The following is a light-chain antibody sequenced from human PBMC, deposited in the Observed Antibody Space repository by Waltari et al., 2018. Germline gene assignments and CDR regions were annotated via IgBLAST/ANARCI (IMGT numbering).Light chain of an antibody. Sequence: DIVLTQYPGTLSLSPGERATLSCRASQSVSSSYLAWYQQKPGQTPRILIYGASSRATGIPDRFSGSGSGTDFTLTISRLEPEDFAVYYCQQYGSSSWTFGQGTKVEIK. CDR3: QQYGSSSWT. J-gene: IGKJ1*01. CDR1: QSVSSSY. V-gene: IGKV3-20*01. CDR2: GAS.